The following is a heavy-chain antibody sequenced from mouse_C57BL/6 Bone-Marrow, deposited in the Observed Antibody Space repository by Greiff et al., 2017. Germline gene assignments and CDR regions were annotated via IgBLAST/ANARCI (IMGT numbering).Heavy chain of an antibody. CDR1: GYTFTDYY. CDR3: ARENYYGSSLYYAMDY. CDR2: INPYNGGT. V-gene: IGHV1-19*01. D-gene: IGHD1-1*01. Sequence: EVQLQQSGPVLVKPGASVKMSCKASGYTFTDYYMNWVKQSHGKSLEWIGVINPYNGGTSYNQKFKGKATLTVDTSSSTAYMELNSLTSEDSAVYYCARENYYGSSLYYAMDYWGQGTSVTVSS. J-gene: IGHJ4*01.